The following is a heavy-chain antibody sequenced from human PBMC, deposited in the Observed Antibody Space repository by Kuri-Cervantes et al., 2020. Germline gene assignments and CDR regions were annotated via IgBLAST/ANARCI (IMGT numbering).Heavy chain of an antibody. CDR2: IYYSGST. J-gene: IGHJ4*02. V-gene: IGHV4-59*01. D-gene: IGHD3-9*01. CDR3: ASTSDILTGYADYFDY. CDR1: GGSISSYY. Sequence: SETLSLTCTVSGGSISSYYWSWIRQPPGKGLEWIGYIYYSGSTNYNPSLKSRVTISVDTSKNQFSLKLSSVTAADTAVYYCASTSDILTGYADYFDYWGRGTLVTVSS.